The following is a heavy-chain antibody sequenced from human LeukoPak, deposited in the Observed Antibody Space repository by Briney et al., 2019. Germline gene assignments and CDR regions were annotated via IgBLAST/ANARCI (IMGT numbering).Heavy chain of an antibody. CDR2: ISGSGSYI. Sequence: GGSLRLSCAASGFTFSIYSMNWVRQAPGKGLEWVSSISGSGSYIYYADSVKGRFTISRDNARNSLYLQMNSLSPEDTAVYYCASEETTNGDWTPNYWGQGTLVAVSS. J-gene: IGHJ4*02. CDR3: ASEETTNGDWTPNY. V-gene: IGHV3-21*01. D-gene: IGHD4-17*01. CDR1: GFTFSIYS.